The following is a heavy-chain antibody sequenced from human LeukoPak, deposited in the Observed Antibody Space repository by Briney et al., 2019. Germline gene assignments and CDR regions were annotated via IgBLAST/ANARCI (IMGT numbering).Heavy chain of an antibody. D-gene: IGHD1-26*01. V-gene: IGHV1-46*01. Sequence: ASVKVSCKASGYTFTSYYMHWVRQAPGQGLEWMGVIHPSGGSTTYSQKFQGRVTMTRDTSSSTVFMELSSLRSEDTAVYYCATKGGAAYIDYWAQGTLVTVSS. CDR2: IHPSGGST. J-gene: IGHJ4*02. CDR1: GYTFTSYY. CDR3: ATKGGAAYIDY.